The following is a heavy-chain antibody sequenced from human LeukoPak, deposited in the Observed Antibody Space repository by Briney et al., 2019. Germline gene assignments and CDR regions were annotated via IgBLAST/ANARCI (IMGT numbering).Heavy chain of an antibody. D-gene: IGHD3-3*01. CDR2: INHSGST. V-gene: IGHV4-34*01. J-gene: IGHJ4*02. CDR3: ARVFPDFWSGYYSRGYFDY. CDR1: GGSFSGYY. Sequence: SETLSLTCAVYGGSFSGYYWSWIRQPPGKGLEWIGEINHSGSTNYNPSLKSRVTISVDTSKNQFSLKLSSVTAADTAVYYCARVFPDFWSGYYSRGYFDYWGQGTLVTVSS.